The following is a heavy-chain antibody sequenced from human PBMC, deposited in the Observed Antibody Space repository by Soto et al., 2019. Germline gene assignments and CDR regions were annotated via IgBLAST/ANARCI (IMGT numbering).Heavy chain of an antibody. Sequence: QVQLVQSGGEVRKPGASVKLSCKASGYSFNDYYIHWVRQGPGQALEWIAMINSSGGSTTYAERFQDSFTLARDKSTRTVYMELSSLSSADTANYYCARMTTPTGFELFQVWCQGTLVSVSS. CDR1: GYSFNDYY. J-gene: IGHJ1*01. D-gene: IGHD1-1*01. CDR2: INSSGGST. V-gene: IGHV1-46*02. CDR3: ARMTTPTGFELFQV.